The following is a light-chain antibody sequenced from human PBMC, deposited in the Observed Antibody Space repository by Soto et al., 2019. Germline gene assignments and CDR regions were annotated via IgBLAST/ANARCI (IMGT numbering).Light chain of an antibody. CDR2: EVN. J-gene: IGLJ3*02. Sequence: QSALTQPASVSGSPGQPITISCTGTSSDVGAYNYVSWYQLHPGKAPKLMIYEVNNRPSGVSHRFSGSKSGNTASLTFSGLRPEDEADYYCSSYASSGAVVFGGGTKLTVL. V-gene: IGLV2-14*01. CDR3: SSYASSGAVV. CDR1: SSDVGAYNY.